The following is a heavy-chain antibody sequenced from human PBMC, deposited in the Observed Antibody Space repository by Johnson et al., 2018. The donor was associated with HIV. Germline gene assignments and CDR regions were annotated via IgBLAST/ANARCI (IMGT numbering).Heavy chain of an antibody. CDR3: ARGDAFDI. CDR1: GFTFSSYD. CDR2: IGTAGDT. J-gene: IGHJ3*02. V-gene: IGHV3-13*01. Sequence: EVQLVESGGGLVQPGGSLRLSCAASGFTFSSYDMHWVRQATGKGLEWVSAIGTAGDTYYPGSVKGRFTISRDNSKNTLYLQMNSLRAEDTAVYYCARGDAFDIWGQGTMVTVSS.